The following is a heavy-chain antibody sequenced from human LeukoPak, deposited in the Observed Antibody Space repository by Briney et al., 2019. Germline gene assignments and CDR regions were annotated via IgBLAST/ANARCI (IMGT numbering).Heavy chain of an antibody. Sequence: GGSLRLSCAASGFTFNTFGMSWVRQAPGKGLEWVSAISGRDSDTYYADSVKGRFTISRDNAKNSLYLQMNSLRAEDTAVYYCARDNPIFLWGRGTLVTVSS. CDR2: ISGRDSDT. CDR1: GFTFNTFG. V-gene: IGHV3-23*01. D-gene: IGHD3-3*02. CDR3: ARDNPIFL. J-gene: IGHJ2*01.